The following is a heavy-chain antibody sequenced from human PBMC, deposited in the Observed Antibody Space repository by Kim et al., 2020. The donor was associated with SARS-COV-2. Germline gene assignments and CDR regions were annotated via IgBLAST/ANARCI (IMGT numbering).Heavy chain of an antibody. CDR1: GYTFTGYY. D-gene: IGHD3-9*01. CDR2: INPNSGGT. J-gene: IGHJ4*02. CDR3: ARLSITIFGFDY. Sequence: ASVKVSCKASGYTFTGYYMHWVRQAPGQGLEWMGWINPNSGGTNYAQKFQGRVTMTRDTSISTAYMELSRLRSDDTAVYYCARLSITIFGFDYWGQGTLVTVSS. V-gene: IGHV1-2*02.